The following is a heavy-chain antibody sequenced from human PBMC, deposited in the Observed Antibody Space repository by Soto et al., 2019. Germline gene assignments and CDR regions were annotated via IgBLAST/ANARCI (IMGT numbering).Heavy chain of an antibody. D-gene: IGHD6-19*01. CDR3: AKDRSQGAVAGTSDFDY. CDR2: ISGRGGRA. Sequence: PGGSLRLSCAASGFSFSSYALNWVRQAPGKGLEWVSTISGRGGRAYYADSVKGRFTISRDNSKNALYLQLDSLRAEDTAVYYCAKDRSQGAVAGTSDFDYWGQGTLVTVSS. J-gene: IGHJ4*02. CDR1: GFSFSSYA. V-gene: IGHV3-23*01.